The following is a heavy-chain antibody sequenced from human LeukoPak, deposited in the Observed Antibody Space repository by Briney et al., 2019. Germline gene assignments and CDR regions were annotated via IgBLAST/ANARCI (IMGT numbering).Heavy chain of an antibody. CDR3: AREGDAFDF. V-gene: IGHV3-7*01. CDR1: GFTFRNHI. CDR2: MRQDGSEK. J-gene: IGHJ3*01. Sequence: GGSLRLSCATSGFTFRNHIISWIRQAPGEGLEWVANMRQDGSEKFYVDSVKGRFTISRDNAKNSLYLQMDSLRAEDTALYYCAREGDAFDFWGQGTMVTVSS.